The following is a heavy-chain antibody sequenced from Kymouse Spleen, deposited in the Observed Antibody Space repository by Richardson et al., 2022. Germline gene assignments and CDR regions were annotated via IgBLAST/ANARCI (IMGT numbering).Heavy chain of an antibody. V-gene: IGHV4-34*01. CDR2: INHSGST. CDR1: GGSFSGYY. CDR3: ARGREQLVGIYYYYYGMDV. Sequence: QVQLQQWGAGLLKPSETLSLTCAVYGGSFSGYYWSWIRQPPGKGLEWIGEINHSGSTNYNPSLKSRVTISVDTSKNQFSLKLSSVTAADTAVYYCARGREQLVGIYYYYYGMDVWGQGTTVTVSS. D-gene: IGHD6-6*01. J-gene: IGHJ6*02.